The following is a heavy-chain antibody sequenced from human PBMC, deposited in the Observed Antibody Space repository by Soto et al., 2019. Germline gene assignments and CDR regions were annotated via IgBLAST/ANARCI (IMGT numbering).Heavy chain of an antibody. D-gene: IGHD3-16*01. CDR3: ARVGGVRRLDYYYGMDV. Sequence: QVQLVESGGGVVQPGRSLRLSCAASGFTFSSYGMHWVRQAPGKGLEWVAVIWYDGSNKYYADSVKGRFTISRDNSKKPLYLQMNSLRAEDTAVYYCARVGGVRRLDYYYGMDVWGQGTTVTVSS. CDR2: IWYDGSNK. J-gene: IGHJ6*02. V-gene: IGHV3-33*01. CDR1: GFTFSSYG.